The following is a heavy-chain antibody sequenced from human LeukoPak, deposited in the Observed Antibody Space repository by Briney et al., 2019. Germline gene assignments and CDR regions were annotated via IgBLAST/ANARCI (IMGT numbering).Heavy chain of an antibody. CDR3: AKGRVIDATAPGDY. CDR1: GFTFSSYS. Sequence: GGSLRLSCVASGFTFSSYSMTWVRQAPGKGLEWVSAISGSGGNIYYADPVRGRFTISRDNSWNTVYLQLHSLRAVDTALYYCAKGRVIDATAPGDYWGQGTLVTVSS. CDR2: ISGSGGNI. D-gene: IGHD2-15*01. J-gene: IGHJ4*02. V-gene: IGHV3-23*01.